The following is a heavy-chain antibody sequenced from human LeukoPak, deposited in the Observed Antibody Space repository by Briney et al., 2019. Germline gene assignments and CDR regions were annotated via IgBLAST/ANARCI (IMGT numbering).Heavy chain of an antibody. CDR2: ISGSGDNT. V-gene: IGHV3-23*01. CDR1: RFIFTSYA. J-gene: IGHJ4*02. CDR3: AKGVITFGGAPFDY. Sequence: GGSLRLSCAASRFIFTSYAMGWVRQAPGKGLEWASAISGSGDNTYYADSVKGRFTISRDNSKNTLYLQMNSLRAEDTAVYYCAKGVITFGGAPFDYWGQGTLVTVSS. D-gene: IGHD3-16*01.